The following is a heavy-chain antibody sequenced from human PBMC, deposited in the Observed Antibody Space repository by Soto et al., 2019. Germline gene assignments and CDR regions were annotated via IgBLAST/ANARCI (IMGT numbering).Heavy chain of an antibody. CDR2: ISAYNGNT. CDR3: ARDRPVLLWFGAFLNGLDV. Sequence: ASVKVSCKASGYTFTSYGISWVRQAPGQGLEWMGWISAYNGNTNYAQKLQGRVTMTTDTSTSTAYMELRSLRSDDTAVYYCARDRPVLLWFGAFLNGLDVWGPGTTVTVSS. V-gene: IGHV1-18*01. D-gene: IGHD3-10*01. CDR1: GYTFTSYG. J-gene: IGHJ6*02.